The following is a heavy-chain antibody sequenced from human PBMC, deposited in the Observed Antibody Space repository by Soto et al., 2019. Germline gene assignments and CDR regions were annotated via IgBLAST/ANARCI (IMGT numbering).Heavy chain of an antibody. D-gene: IGHD2-21*02. Sequence: QVQLVQSGAEVKKPGASVKVSCKASGYTFTSYAMHWVRQAPGQRLEWMGWINAGNGNTKYSQKFQGRVTITRDTSASTAYMELSSLRSEDTAVYYCAMVSDTHYYYYGMDVWGQGTTVTVSS. CDR3: AMVSDTHYYYYGMDV. CDR1: GYTFTSYA. V-gene: IGHV1-3*01. CDR2: INAGNGNT. J-gene: IGHJ6*02.